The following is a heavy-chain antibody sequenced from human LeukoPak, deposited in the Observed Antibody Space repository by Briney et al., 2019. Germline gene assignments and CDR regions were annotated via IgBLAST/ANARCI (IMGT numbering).Heavy chain of an antibody. V-gene: IGHV1-24*01. CDR2: FDPEDGER. D-gene: IGHD5-24*01. CDR3: APRNVYKGYFDN. CDR1: GYTFTELA. Sequence: GASVKVSCKVSGYTFTELAMHWVRQAPGKGLEWMGSFDPEDGERIYAQKLQGRLIMTEDTSTDTAYLELNSLRSDDTAVYYCAPRNVYKGYFDNWGQGTLVTVSS. J-gene: IGHJ4*02.